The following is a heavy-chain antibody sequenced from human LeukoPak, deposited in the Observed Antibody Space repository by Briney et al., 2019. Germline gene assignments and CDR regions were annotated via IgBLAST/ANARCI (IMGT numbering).Heavy chain of an antibody. V-gene: IGHV3-7*01. D-gene: IGHD3-22*01. J-gene: IGHJ4*02. CDR1: GFTFSSYW. CDR3: ARDDPYYYDSSGYYSGG. Sequence: GGSLRLSCAASGFTFSSYWMSWVRQAPGKGLEWVANIKQDGSEKYYVDSVKGRFTISRDNAKNSLYLQMNSLRAEDTAVYYCARDDPYYYDSSGYYSGGWGQGTLVTVSS. CDR2: IKQDGSEK.